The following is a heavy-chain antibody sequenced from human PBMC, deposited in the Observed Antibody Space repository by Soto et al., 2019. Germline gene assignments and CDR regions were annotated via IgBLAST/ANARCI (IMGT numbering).Heavy chain of an antibody. V-gene: IGHV3-23*01. CDR3: AEGGFYDGFDY. CDR2: IINSGGTT. J-gene: IGHJ4*02. Sequence: EVQLLESGGGLVQPGGSLRLSCAASGFTFSKFAMTWVRQAPGKGLEWVSTIINSGGTTYYADSVKGRFTISRDNSKNKLFLQMNSLRAEDTAVYYCAEGGFYDGFDYWGQGTLVTVSS. CDR1: GFTFSKFA. D-gene: IGHD5-12*01.